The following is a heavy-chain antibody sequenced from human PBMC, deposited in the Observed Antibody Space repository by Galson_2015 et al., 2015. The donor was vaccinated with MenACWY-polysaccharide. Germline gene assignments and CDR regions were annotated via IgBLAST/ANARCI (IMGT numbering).Heavy chain of an antibody. V-gene: IGHV3-33*05. CDR2: IQYDGSKI. J-gene: IGHJ3*02. CDR1: GSRFSHSG. Sequence: SLRLSCAASGSRFSHSGMHWVRQAPGKGLEWVALIQYDGSKIVYADSVKGRFTISRDNSKNTLFLEMNSLGAEDTAVYYCAREGSRIVFHAFDTWGQGTMVTVSS. D-gene: IGHD6-13*01. CDR3: AREGSRIVFHAFDT.